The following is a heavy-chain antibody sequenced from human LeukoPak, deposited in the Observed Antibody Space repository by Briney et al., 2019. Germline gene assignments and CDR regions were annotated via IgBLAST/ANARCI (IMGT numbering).Heavy chain of an antibody. CDR3: ARASTPYAFEI. Sequence: SETLSLTCTVSGGSISSYYWSWIRQPPGKGLEWIGYIYYSGSTNYNPSLKSRVTISVDTSKNQFSLKLSSVTAADTAVYYCARASTPYAFEIWGQGTMVTVSS. V-gene: IGHV4-59*01. CDR1: GGSISSYY. J-gene: IGHJ3*02. CDR2: IYYSGST. D-gene: IGHD1-1*01.